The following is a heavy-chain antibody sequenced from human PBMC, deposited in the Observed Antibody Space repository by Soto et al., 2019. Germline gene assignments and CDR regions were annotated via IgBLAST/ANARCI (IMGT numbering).Heavy chain of an antibody. D-gene: IGHD2-21*02. V-gene: IGHV3-23*01. CDR2: IGSSGGYT. CDR1: GFSFSSFA. J-gene: IGHJ1*01. CDR3: AKGRDAPEYFQH. Sequence: GGSLRLSCAASGFSFSSFAMSWVRQAPGKGLEWVSIIGSSGGYTYYADSVKGRFTISRDNSKNTLYLQMNSLRAEDTAVYYCAKGRDAPEYFQHWGQGTLVTVSS.